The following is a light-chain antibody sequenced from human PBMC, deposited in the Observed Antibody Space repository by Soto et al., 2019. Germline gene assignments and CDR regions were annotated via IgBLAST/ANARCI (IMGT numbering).Light chain of an antibody. J-gene: IGKJ4*01. CDR2: GAS. CDR3: QQYRAWPLT. CDR1: QSIRNN. Sequence: EIVMTQSPAILSVSPGDGATRFCRASQSIRNNFLAWYQHKPGQAPRLLIHGASTRATGVPARFSGSASETEFTLTISSLQSEDFAVYYCQQYRAWPLTFGGGTKVEI. V-gene: IGKV3-15*01.